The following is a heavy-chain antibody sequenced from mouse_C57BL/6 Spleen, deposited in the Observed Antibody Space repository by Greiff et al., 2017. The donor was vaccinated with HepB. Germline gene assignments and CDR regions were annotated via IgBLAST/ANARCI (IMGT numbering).Heavy chain of an antibody. J-gene: IGHJ1*03. CDR1: GYTFTSYG. CDR2: IYPRSGNT. Sequence: VQLQQSGAELARPGASVKLSCKASGYTFTSYGISWVKQRTGQGLEWIGEIYPRSGNTYYNEKFKGKATLTADKSSSTAYMELRSLTSEDSAVYFCARVYYYGSPWYFDVWGTGTTVTVSS. V-gene: IGHV1-81*01. D-gene: IGHD1-1*01. CDR3: ARVYYYGSPWYFDV.